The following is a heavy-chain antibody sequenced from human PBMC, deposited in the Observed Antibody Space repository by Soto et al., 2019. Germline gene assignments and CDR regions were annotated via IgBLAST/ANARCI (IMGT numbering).Heavy chain of an antibody. D-gene: IGHD5-12*01. CDR1: GASVAGGSYY. V-gene: IGHV4-30-4*01. CDR3: ARDTYSGYDFGL. J-gene: IGHJ5*02. CDR2: IPSRGRP. Sequence: LSLTCSVSGASVAGGSYYWSWVRQPPGKGLEWIGYIPSRGRPFYNPSLTSRGTISADTSKNQLSLQLTSVTAADTAVYYCARDTYSGYDFGLWGQGTLVTVSS.